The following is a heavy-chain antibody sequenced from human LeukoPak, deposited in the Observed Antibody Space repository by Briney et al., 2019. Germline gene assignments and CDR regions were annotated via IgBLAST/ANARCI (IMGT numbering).Heavy chain of an antibody. V-gene: IGHV3-23*01. CDR2: ISGSGDST. D-gene: IGHD6-13*01. Sequence: PGGSLRLSCAASGFTFSNYAMSWVRQAPGKGLEWVSVISGSGDSTYYADSVKGRFTISRDNSKDTVYLQMDSLRAEDTAVYYCAKGGSRVYWGQGTLVTVSS. CDR1: GFTFSNYA. J-gene: IGHJ4*02. CDR3: AKGGSRVY.